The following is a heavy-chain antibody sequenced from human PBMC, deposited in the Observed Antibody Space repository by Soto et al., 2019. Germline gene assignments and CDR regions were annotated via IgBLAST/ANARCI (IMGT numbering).Heavy chain of an antibody. V-gene: IGHV1-8*01. CDR3: ARGDDILTGAFDY. D-gene: IGHD3-9*01. Sequence: QVQLVQSGAEVKKPGASVKVSCKASGYTFTSYDINWVRQATGQGLEWMGWMNPNSGNTGYAQKFQVRVNMTRNTSIITAYMELRSLRSEDTAVYYGARGDDILTGAFDYWGQGTLVTVSS. CDR2: MNPNSGNT. J-gene: IGHJ4*02. CDR1: GYTFTSYD.